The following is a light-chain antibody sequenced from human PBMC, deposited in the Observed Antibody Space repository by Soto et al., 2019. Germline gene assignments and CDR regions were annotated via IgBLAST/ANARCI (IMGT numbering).Light chain of an antibody. Sequence: EIVLAQSPGTLSLSPGQRATLSCRASQSVSRDYVAWYQHKPGQAPRLLIYAASSRPSGIPDRFGGSGSGTDFTLTIRRLEPGDFALYYCQQYGSSPLTFGGGTRVEFK. CDR2: AAS. J-gene: IGKJ4*01. V-gene: IGKV3-20*01. CDR3: QQYGSSPLT. CDR1: QSVSRDY.